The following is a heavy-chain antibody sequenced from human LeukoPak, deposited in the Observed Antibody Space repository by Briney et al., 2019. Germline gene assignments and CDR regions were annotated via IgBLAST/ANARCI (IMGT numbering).Heavy chain of an antibody. CDR1: GFTFSSYG. Sequence: GGSLRLSCAASGFTFSSYGMHWVRQAPGKGLEWVAFIRYDGSNKYYADSVKGRFTISRDNSKNTLYLQMNSLRAEDTAVYYCAKDPGELLWFGEFYNWGQGTLVTVSS. J-gene: IGHJ1*01. CDR3: AKDPGELLWFGEFYN. V-gene: IGHV3-30*02. CDR2: IRYDGSNK. D-gene: IGHD3-10*01.